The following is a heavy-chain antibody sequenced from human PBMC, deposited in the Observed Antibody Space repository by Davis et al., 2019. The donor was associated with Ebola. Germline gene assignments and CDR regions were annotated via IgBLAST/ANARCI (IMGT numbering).Heavy chain of an antibody. J-gene: IGHJ6*02. CDR2: IWYDGSTK. CDR3: ARIAAAEGSPDV. CDR1: GFTFSSYG. D-gene: IGHD6-13*01. V-gene: IGHV3-33*01. Sequence: GGSLRLSCAASGFTFSSYGMHWVRQAPGKGLEWVAVIWYDGSTKYYADSAKGRFTISRDNSKNTLYLQMNSLRAEDTAVYYCARIAAAEGSPDVWGQGTTVTVSS.